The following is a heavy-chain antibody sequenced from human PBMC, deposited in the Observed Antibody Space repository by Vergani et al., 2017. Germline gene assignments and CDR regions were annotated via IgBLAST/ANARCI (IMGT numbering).Heavy chain of an antibody. CDR1: GGSISSYY. V-gene: IGHV4-4*08. J-gene: IGHJ4*02. CDR2: IYTSGST. Sequence: VQLQESGPGLVKPSETLSLTCTVSGGSISSYYWSWIRQPPGKGLEWIGYIYTSGSTNYNPSLKSRVTMSVDTSKNQFSLKLSSVTAADTAVYYCARAGQSEKGGWDYWGQGTLVTVSS. D-gene: IGHD6-19*01. CDR3: ARAGQSEKGGWDY.